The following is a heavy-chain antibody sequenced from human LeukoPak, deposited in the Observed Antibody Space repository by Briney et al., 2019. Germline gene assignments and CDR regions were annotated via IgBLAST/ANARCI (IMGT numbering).Heavy chain of an antibody. J-gene: IGHJ6*04. V-gene: IGHV4-61*02. CDR1: GDSINSGPYY. Sequence: SETLSLTCTVSGDSINSGPYYWTWIRQSAGKGPEWIGRIFSIGTTTYNPSLKSRVSISLDTSKNHFSLNLSSVTAAGAAIYYCVREGFIYMDVWDKGTTVTVSS. CDR3: VREGFIYMDV. CDR2: IFSIGTT. D-gene: IGHD3-10*01.